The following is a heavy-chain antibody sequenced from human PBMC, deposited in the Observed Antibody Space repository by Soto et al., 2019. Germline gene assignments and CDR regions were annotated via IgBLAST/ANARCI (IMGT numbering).Heavy chain of an antibody. CDR1: GGSFSSDA. Sequence: QVQLVQSGAEVKQPDSSVKVSCTASGGSFSSDAITWVRQPPRQGLEWMGGLIPIFGKASYAQKFQDRVTFTADEATSTAYMELSGLKAEDTAIYYWARGVTGGTYDSWGQGTLVVVSS. J-gene: IGHJ5*01. CDR2: LIPIFGKA. V-gene: IGHV1-69*01. CDR3: ARGVTGGTYDS. D-gene: IGHD1-26*01.